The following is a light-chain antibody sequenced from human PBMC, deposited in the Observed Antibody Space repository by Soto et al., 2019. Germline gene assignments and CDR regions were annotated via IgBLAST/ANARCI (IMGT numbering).Light chain of an antibody. CDR3: QQYYDWPLVT. CDR1: QSISTN. V-gene: IGKV3-15*01. CDR2: GAS. Sequence: MTQSPATLSVSPGERVSLSCRASQSISTNLAWYQQKPGQAPRLLIYGASTRDTHIPDRFSGTGSETEFTLSVSSLQSEDFAIYYCQQYYDWPLVTFGGGTREEI. J-gene: IGKJ4*01.